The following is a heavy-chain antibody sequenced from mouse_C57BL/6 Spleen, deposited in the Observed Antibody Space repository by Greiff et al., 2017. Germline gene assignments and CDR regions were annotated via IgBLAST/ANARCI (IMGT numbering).Heavy chain of an antibody. J-gene: IGHJ4*01. CDR1: GYTFTSYW. Sequence: QVQLQQPGAELVKPGASVTLSCKASGYTFTSYWMHWVKQRPGQGLEWIGMIHPNSGSTNYNEKFKSKATLPVDTSSSTAYMQLSSLTSEDSAVDYVARVDLFYYAMEYWGQGTSVTVSS. CDR3: ARVDLFYYAMEY. CDR2: IHPNSGST. V-gene: IGHV1-64*01. D-gene: IGHD1-1*01.